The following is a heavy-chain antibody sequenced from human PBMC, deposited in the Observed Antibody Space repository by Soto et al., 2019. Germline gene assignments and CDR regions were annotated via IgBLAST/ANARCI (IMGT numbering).Heavy chain of an antibody. J-gene: IGHJ4*02. CDR3: AIGFSAGKGSPPDY. CDR2: LNGSGGST. Sequence: VGSLRLSCASSVFTFSNYAMTCVRHSPGKWLEWVSGLNGSGGSTSSADSVKGRFAISRDNSKNTLYLQMNSLRDGDTAVYYCAIGFSAGKGSPPDYWGQGTLVTVSS. CDR1: VFTFSNYA. V-gene: IGHV3-23*01. D-gene: IGHD3-10*01.